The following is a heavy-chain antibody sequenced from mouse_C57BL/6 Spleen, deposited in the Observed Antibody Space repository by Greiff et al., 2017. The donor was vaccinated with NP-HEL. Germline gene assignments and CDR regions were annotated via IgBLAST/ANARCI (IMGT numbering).Heavy chain of an antibody. J-gene: IGHJ2*01. CDR3: ARGGYGSRKDY. Sequence: QVQLQQPGAELVRPGSSVKLSCKASGYTFTSYWMHWVKQRPIQGLEWIGNIDPSDSETHYNQKFKDKATLTVDKSSSTAYMQLSSLTSEDSAVYYCARGGYGSRKDYWGQGTTLTVSS. CDR1: GYTFTSYW. CDR2: IDPSDSET. V-gene: IGHV1-52*01. D-gene: IGHD1-1*01.